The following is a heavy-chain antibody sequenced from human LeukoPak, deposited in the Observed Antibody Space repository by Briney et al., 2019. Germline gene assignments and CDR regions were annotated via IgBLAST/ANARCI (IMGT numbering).Heavy chain of an antibody. D-gene: IGHD1-26*01. CDR1: GGSFSGYY. CDR2: INHSGST. V-gene: IGHV4-34*01. CDR3: ARRGSYRYYYYYMDV. Sequence: SETLSLTCAVYGGSFSGYYWSWIRQPPGKGLEWIGEINHSGSTNYNTSLKSRVTISVDTSKNQLSLKLSSVTAADTAVYYCARRGSYRYYYYYMDVWGKGTTVTVSS. J-gene: IGHJ6*03.